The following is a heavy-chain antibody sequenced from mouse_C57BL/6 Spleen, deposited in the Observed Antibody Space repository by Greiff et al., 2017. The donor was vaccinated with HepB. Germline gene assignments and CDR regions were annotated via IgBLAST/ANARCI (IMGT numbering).Heavy chain of an antibody. V-gene: IGHV1-69*01. CDR1: GYTFTSYW. D-gene: IGHD2-5*01. CDR3: ARRDYYSNYVGYFDV. J-gene: IGHJ1*03. Sequence: QVQLQQPGAELVMPGASVKLSCKASGYTFTSYWMPWVKQRPGQGLEWIGEIDPSDSYTNYNQKFKGKSTLTVDKSSSTAYMQLSSLTSEDSAVYYCARRDYYSNYVGYFDVWGTGTTVTVSS. CDR2: IDPSDSYT.